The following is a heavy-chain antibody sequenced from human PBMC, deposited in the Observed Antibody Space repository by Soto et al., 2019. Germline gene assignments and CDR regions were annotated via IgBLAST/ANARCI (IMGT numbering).Heavy chain of an antibody. V-gene: IGHV3-30*18. Sequence: GGSLRLSCAASGFTFSSYGMHWVRQAPGKGLEWVAVISYDGSNKYYADSVKGRFTISRDNSKNTLYLQMNSLRAEDTAVYYCAKELEPYYYYMDVWGKGTTVTVSS. CDR3: AKELEPYYYYMDV. D-gene: IGHD3-3*02. CDR1: GFTFSSYG. J-gene: IGHJ6*03. CDR2: ISYDGSNK.